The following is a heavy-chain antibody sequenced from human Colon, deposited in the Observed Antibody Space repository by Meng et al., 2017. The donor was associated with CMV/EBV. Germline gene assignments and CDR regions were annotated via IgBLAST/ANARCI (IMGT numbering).Heavy chain of an antibody. V-gene: IGHV1-18*01. D-gene: IGHD6-6*01. J-gene: IGHJ4*02. Sequence: CKGSGYTFTSYGRSWGRQAPGQGLEWMGWISAYNGNTNYAQKFQGRVSMTTNTSTTTAYMELRSLRSDDTAVYYCARSIAAARGVDYWGQGTLVTVSS. CDR3: ARSIAAARGVDY. CDR1: GYTFTSYG. CDR2: ISAYNGNT.